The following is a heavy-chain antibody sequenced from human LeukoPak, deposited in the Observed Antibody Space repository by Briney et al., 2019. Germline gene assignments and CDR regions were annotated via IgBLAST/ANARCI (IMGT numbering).Heavy chain of an antibody. Sequence: GGSLRLSCAASGFTFSTYGMHWVRQAPGKGLEWVAVIWYDGSIKYYAGSVKGRFTISRDNSKNTLYLQMNSLRAEDTAVYYCARAVGPFDIWGQGTIVIVSP. CDR3: ARAVGPFDI. CDR2: IWYDGSIK. CDR1: GFTFSTYG. J-gene: IGHJ3*02. V-gene: IGHV3-33*01.